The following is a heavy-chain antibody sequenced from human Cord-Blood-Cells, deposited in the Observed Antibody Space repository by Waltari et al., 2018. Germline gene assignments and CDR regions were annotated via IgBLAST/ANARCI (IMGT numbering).Heavy chain of an antibody. V-gene: IGHV4-39*01. Sequence: QLQLQESGPGLVTPSETLSLTCTVSGGSISSSSYYWRWLRQPPGKGLEWIGSIYYSGSTDYNPSLKSRVTISVDTSKNQFSLKLSSVTAADTAVYYCARLPKTGTIPFFDYWGQGTLVTVSS. J-gene: IGHJ4*02. CDR1: GGSISSSSYY. D-gene: IGHD1-7*01. CDR3: ARLPKTGTIPFFDY. CDR2: IYYSGST.